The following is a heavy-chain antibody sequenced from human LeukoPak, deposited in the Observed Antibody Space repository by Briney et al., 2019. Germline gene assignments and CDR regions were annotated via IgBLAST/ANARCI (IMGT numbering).Heavy chain of an antibody. Sequence: SQTLSLTCPGSGVSFSSGDYYWSWIRQPPGKDPGWIGHIYYGGSTNYNPSLKSRVIISVDTSKNQFSLKLTSVTAADTAVYYCARDAGDLDYWGQGTLATVSS. D-gene: IGHD4-17*01. J-gene: IGHJ4*02. CDR3: ARDAGDLDY. V-gene: IGHV4-30-4*01. CDR2: IYYGGST. CDR1: GVSFSSGDYY.